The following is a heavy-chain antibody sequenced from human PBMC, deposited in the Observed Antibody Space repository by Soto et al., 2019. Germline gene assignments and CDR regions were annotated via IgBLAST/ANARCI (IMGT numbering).Heavy chain of an antibody. CDR1: GFTFSRYA. D-gene: IGHD2-15*01. Sequence: ESVGGVVQPGRSLRLSCAASGFTFSRYAIHWVRQAPGKGLEWVAVISRDGTNKYYVDSVKGRFTISRDNSRNTLYLQMNSLRHEDAAVYYCARSRRGAVTDSCDFWGQGTLVTVSS. CDR2: ISRDGTNK. CDR3: ARSRRGAVTDSCDF. V-gene: IGHV3-30*04. J-gene: IGHJ4*02.